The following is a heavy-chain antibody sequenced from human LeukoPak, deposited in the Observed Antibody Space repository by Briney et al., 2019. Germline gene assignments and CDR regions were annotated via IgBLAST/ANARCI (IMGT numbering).Heavy chain of an antibody. D-gene: IGHD5-24*01. J-gene: IGHJ4*02. Sequence: GGSLRLSCTVSGFTFSSYSMNWVRQAPGKGLEWVSSISSSSYIYYADSVKGRFTISRDNAKDSLYLQMNSLRAEDTAVYYCARDRDGYNSYYFDYWGQGTLVTVSS. CDR2: ISSSSYI. V-gene: IGHV3-21*01. CDR3: ARDRDGYNSYYFDY. CDR1: GFTFSSYS.